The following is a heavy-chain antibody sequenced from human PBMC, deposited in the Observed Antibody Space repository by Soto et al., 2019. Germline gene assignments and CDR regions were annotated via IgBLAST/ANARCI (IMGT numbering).Heavy chain of an antibody. Sequence: EVPLVESGGGLVKPGGSLRLSCAVSGITFTKAWMSWVRQAPGKGLEWVGRIKSKTDGGTPDYAAPVKGRFTISRDDSKNTLFLQMNSLKTEDTAVYYCSTEAYSSNDIWYRASLWGQGTLVTVSS. CDR2: IKSKTDGGTP. CDR3: STEAYSSNDIWYRASL. CDR1: GITFTKAW. D-gene: IGHD2-8*01. V-gene: IGHV3-15*01. J-gene: IGHJ4*02.